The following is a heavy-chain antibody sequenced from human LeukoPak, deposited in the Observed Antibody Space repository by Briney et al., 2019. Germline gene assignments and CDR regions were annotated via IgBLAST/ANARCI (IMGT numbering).Heavy chain of an antibody. D-gene: IGHD5-12*01. CDR1: GYRFTSYY. CDR3: ARDGDSGWSDLDY. Sequence: ASVKVSCKASGYRFTSYYMHWVRQAPGQGLEWMGVINPNGGTARYAQKLQGRVTMTTDTSTSTVYMEFSSLRSEDTAVYYCARDGDSGWSDLDYWGQGTLVTVSS. CDR2: INPNGGTA. J-gene: IGHJ4*02. V-gene: IGHV1-46*01.